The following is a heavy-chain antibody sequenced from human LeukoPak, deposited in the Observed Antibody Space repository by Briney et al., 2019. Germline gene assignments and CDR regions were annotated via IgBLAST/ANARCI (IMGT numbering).Heavy chain of an antibody. Sequence: PSETLSLTCTVSGGSISSRNWWSWVRQPPGKGLEWIGEMYHSGSINYNPSLKSRVTISVDISKNQFSLKLNSVTAADTAVYYCAKSNGYGLVDIWGQGTMVTVSS. CDR2: MYHSGSI. V-gene: IGHV4-4*02. CDR3: AKSNGYGLVDI. D-gene: IGHD3-10*01. CDR1: GGSISSRNW. J-gene: IGHJ3*02.